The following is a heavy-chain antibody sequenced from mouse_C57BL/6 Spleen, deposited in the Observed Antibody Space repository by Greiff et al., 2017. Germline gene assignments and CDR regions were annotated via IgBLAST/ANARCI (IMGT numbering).Heavy chain of an antibody. D-gene: IGHD2-3*01. V-gene: IGHV1-20*01. J-gene: IGHJ4*01. CDR2: INPYNGDT. CDR3: ASDGYYPYYAMDY. CDR1: GYSFTGYF. Sequence: VQLQQSGPELVKPGDSVKISCKASGYSFTGYFMNWVMQSHGKSLEWIGRINPYNGDTFYNQKFKGKATLTVDKSSSTAHMELRSLTSEDSAVYYCASDGYYPYYAMDYWGQGTSVTVSS.